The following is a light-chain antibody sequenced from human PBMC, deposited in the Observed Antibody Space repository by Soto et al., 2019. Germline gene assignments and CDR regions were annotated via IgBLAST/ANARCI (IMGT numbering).Light chain of an antibody. CDR2: EVT. Sequence: QSALTQPVSVSGSPGQSITISCTGTSRDVGRYNLVSWYQQHAGKAPKLMIYEVTKRPSGVSNRFSGSKSGNTASLTISGLQAEDEADYYCCSYAGSSAVEFGGGTKLTVL. V-gene: IGLV2-23*02. CDR3: CSYAGSSAVE. J-gene: IGLJ2*01. CDR1: SRDVGRYNL.